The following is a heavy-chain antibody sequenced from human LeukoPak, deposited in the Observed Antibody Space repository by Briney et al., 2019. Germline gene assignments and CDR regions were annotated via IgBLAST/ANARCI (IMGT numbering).Heavy chain of an antibody. V-gene: IGHV3-53*04. CDR1: GFNVSSNY. CDR3: ARGIIYLDY. J-gene: IGHJ4*02. D-gene: IGHD3-10*01. Sequence: GGSLRLSCEASGFNVSSNYMTWVRQAPGKGLEWVSLIYGDGTTDYADSVKGRFHISRHNSKNTLYLQMNSLRAEDTAVYYCARGIIYLDYWGQGTLVTVSS. CDR2: IYGDGTT.